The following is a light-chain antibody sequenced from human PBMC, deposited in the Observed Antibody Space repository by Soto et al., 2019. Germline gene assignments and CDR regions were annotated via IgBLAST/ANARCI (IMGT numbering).Light chain of an antibody. J-gene: IGKJ1*01. CDR3: QQYGSLSWT. CDR1: QSVSSN. Sequence: VVKQSPAAVSLSQGERDTLSCRASQSVSSNLAWYQQKPGQAPRLLMYGASSRATGIPDRFSGSGSGTDFTLTISRLEPEDFAVYYCQQYGSLSWTFGQGTKVDI. CDR2: GAS. V-gene: IGKV3-20*01.